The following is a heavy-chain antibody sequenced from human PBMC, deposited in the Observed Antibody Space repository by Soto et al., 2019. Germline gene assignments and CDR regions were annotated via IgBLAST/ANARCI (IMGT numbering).Heavy chain of an antibody. V-gene: IGHV1-69*04. CDR2: IIPILGIA. J-gene: IGHJ4*02. D-gene: IGHD4-17*01. Sequence: SVKVSCKASGGTFSSYTISWVRQAPGQGLEWMGRIIPILGIANYAQKFQGRVTITADKSTSTAYMELSSLRPDDTAVYYCARDGSYGDYYFDYWGQGTLVTVSS. CDR1: GGTFSSYT. CDR3: ARDGSYGDYYFDY.